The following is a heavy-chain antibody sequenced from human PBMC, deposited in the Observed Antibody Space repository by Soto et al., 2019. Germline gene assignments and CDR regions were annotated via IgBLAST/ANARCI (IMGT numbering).Heavy chain of an antibody. CDR1: GFTYSSYS. Sequence: PGGSLRLSCAASGFTYSSYSMNWVRQTPGKGLEWVSSISSGGTFKYYADSMQDRLTISRDNSKNSLFLLLNSLRAEATAVYYCAGRSCSNGECPFDYWGRGTLVTVSS. D-gene: IGHD2-8*01. J-gene: IGHJ4*02. CDR3: AGRSCSNGECPFDY. CDR2: ISSGGTFK. V-gene: IGHV3-21*01.